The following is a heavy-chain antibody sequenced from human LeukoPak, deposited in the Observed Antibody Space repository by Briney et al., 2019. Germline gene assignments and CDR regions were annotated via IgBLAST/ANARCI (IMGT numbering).Heavy chain of an antibody. CDR2: LYSGGST. D-gene: IGHD4-23*01. Sequence: PAGSLSLSCAASGFTVSSNYMSWVRQAPGKGLEWVSILYSGGSTYYADSVQGRFTISRDNSKNMVYLQMNSLRAEDTAVYYCARVTNYGGNSGYYYYNGMDVWGHGTTVTVSS. J-gene: IGHJ6*02. CDR1: GFTVSSNY. V-gene: IGHV3-53*01. CDR3: ARVTNYGGNSGYYYYNGMDV.